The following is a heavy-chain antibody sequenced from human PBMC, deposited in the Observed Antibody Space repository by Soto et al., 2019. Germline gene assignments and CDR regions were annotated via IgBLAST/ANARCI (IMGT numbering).Heavy chain of an antibody. CDR3: ARPTRPVTTQSLGLVGYYYGMDV. CDR1: GGTFSSYA. Sequence: SVKVSCKASGGTFSSYAISWVRQAPGQGLEWMGGIIPIFGTANYAQKFQGRVTITADESTSTAYMELSSLRSEVTAVYYCARPTRPVTTQSLGLVGYYYGMDVWGQVTTVTVSS. V-gene: IGHV1-69*13. J-gene: IGHJ6*02. CDR2: IIPIFGTA. D-gene: IGHD4-17*01.